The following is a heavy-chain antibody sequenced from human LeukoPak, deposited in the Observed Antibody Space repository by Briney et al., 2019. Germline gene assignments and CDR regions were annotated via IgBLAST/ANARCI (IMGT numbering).Heavy chain of an antibody. J-gene: IGHJ6*02. CDR2: ITGSGGNT. CDR1: GFIFSRYS. Sequence: YPGGSLRLSCAASGFIFSRYSMSWVRQAPGKGLEWVSVITGSGGNTYYADSVKGRFTISKDNSKNTVYLQMSSLRVDDTAVYYCAKAASSSWPSYYYGMDVWGQGTTVTVSS. CDR3: AKAASSSWPSYYYGMDV. V-gene: IGHV3-23*01. D-gene: IGHD6-13*01.